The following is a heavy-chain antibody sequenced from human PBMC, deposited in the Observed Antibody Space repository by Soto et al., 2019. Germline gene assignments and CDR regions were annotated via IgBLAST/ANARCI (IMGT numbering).Heavy chain of an antibody. D-gene: IGHD6-19*01. V-gene: IGHV3-9*01. Sequence: PGGSLRLPCAASGFTFDDYAMHWVRQAPGKGLEWVSGISWYSGSIGYADSVKGRFTISRDNAKNSLYLQMNSLRAEDTALYYCAKEMYSSGWFQFYYGMDVWGQGTTVTVSS. CDR2: ISWYSGSI. J-gene: IGHJ6*02. CDR3: AKEMYSSGWFQFYYGMDV. CDR1: GFTFDDYA.